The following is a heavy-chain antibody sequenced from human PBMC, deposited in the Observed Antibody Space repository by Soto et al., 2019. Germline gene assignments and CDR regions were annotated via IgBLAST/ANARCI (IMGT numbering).Heavy chain of an antibody. J-gene: IGHJ4*02. D-gene: IGHD1-26*01. V-gene: IGHV4-28*01. Sequence: SETLSLTCAVSAYSISSSNWWGWIRQPPGKGLEWIGYIYYSGTTYYNPSLKSRVTMSVDTSKNQFSLKLTSVTSVDTAVYYCARREIQGPIDYWGQGTLVTVSS. CDR2: IYYSGTT. CDR1: AYSISSSNW. CDR3: ARREIQGPIDY.